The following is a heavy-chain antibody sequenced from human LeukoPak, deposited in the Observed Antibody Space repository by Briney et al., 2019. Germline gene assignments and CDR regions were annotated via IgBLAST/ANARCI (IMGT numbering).Heavy chain of an antibody. V-gene: IGHV3-30*03. J-gene: IGHJ4*02. D-gene: IGHD4-23*01. CDR1: GFTFSIYP. CDR3: VDGGRFDY. CDR2: ISHDGRTK. Sequence: GGSLRLSCVASGFTFSIYPMHWVRQAPRNGLEWVALISHDGRTKYYADSVKGRFTICRDNSKNTLYLQMNSLGAEDTAVYYCVDGGRFDYWGQGTLVTVS.